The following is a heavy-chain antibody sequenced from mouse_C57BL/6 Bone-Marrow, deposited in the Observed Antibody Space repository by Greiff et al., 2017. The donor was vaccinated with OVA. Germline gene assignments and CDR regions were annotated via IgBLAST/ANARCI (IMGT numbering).Heavy chain of an antibody. CDR3: ARGGIYYGYDERLDWYFDV. V-gene: IGHV1-39*01. CDR2: INPNYGTT. CDR1: GYSFTDYN. Sequence: VQLQQSGPELVKPGASVKISCKASGYSFTDYNMNWVKQSNGKSLEWIGVINPNYGTTSYNQKFKGKAILTVDQSSSTAYMQLNSLTSEDSTVYYCARGGIYYGYDERLDWYFDVWGTGTTVTVSS. J-gene: IGHJ1*03. D-gene: IGHD2-2*01.